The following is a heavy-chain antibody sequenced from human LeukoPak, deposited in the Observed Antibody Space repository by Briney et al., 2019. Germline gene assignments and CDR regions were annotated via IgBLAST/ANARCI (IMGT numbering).Heavy chain of an antibody. V-gene: IGHV1-69*04. CDR2: IIPILGIA. Sequence: GASVKVSCKASGGTFSSYAISWVRQAPGQGLEWMGRIIPILGIANYAQKFQGRVTITADKSTSTAYMELSSLRSEDTAVYYCASDYPAASSYFDYWGQGTLVTVSS. CDR3: ASDYPAASSYFDY. D-gene: IGHD2-2*01. J-gene: IGHJ4*02. CDR1: GGTFSSYA.